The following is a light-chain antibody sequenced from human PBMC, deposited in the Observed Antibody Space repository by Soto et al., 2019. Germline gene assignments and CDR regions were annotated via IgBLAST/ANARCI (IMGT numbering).Light chain of an antibody. Sequence: QSMLTQPPSASGTPGQRVTISCSGSRSNIGSHDVYWYQQLPGTAPRLLMYRDDQRPSGVPDRFSGSKSGSSASLAISGLRSEDEADYYCVVWDDSLSGRVFGGGTKVTVL. J-gene: IGLJ2*01. CDR2: RDD. V-gene: IGLV1-47*01. CDR1: RSNIGSHD. CDR3: VVWDDSLSGRV.